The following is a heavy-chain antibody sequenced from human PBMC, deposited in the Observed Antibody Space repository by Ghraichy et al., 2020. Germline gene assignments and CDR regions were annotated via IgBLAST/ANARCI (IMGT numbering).Heavy chain of an antibody. J-gene: IGHJ4*02. V-gene: IGHV4-31*03. D-gene: IGHD3-10*01. Sequence: SETLSLTCTVSGGSISSGGYYWSWIRQHPGKGLEWMGYIYYSGSTYYNPSLKSRVTISVDTSKNQFSLKLSSVTVADTAVYYCARLTMVRGVIVRDYWGQGTLVTVSS. CDR1: GGSISSGGYY. CDR2: IYYSGST. CDR3: ARLTMVRGVIVRDY.